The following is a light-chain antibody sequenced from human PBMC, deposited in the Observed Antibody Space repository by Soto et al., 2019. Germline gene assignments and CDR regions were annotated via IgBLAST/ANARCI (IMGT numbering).Light chain of an antibody. J-gene: IGLJ1*01. CDR2: LNSDGSH. V-gene: IGLV4-69*01. CDR3: QTWGTGIRV. CDR1: SGHSSYA. Sequence: QPVLTQSPSASASLGASVKLTCTLSSGHSSYAIAWHQQQPEKGPRYLTKLNSDGSHSKGDGIPDRFSGSSSGAERYLTISSLHSEDEADYYCQTWGTGIRVFGTGTKVTVL.